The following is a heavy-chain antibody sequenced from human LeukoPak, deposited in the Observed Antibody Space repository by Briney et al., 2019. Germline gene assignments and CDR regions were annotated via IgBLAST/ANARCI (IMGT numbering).Heavy chain of an antibody. J-gene: IGHJ4*02. CDR3: ADPQSRGYDYLDY. Sequence: GRSLRLSCAASGFIFRNYGMHWVRQAPGKGLEWVAVISIDGSEKYYADSVKGRFTISRDNSKNTLYLQMNSLRGDDTAVYYCADPQSRGYDYLDYGGQGTLVTVSS. V-gene: IGHV3-30*03. CDR1: GFIFRNYG. CDR2: ISIDGSEK. D-gene: IGHD5-12*01.